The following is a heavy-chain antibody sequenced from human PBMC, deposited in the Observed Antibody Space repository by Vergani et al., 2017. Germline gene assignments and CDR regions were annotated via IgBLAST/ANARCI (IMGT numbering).Heavy chain of an antibody. CDR3: ARXPSFGGWVTAPRGAFDI. J-gene: IGHJ3*02. CDR1: GFTFSSYS. V-gene: IGHV3-21*01. CDR2: ISSSSSYI. D-gene: IGHD2-21*02. Sequence: EVQLVESGGGLVKPGGSLRLSCAASGFTFSSYSMNWVRQAPGKGLEWVSSISSSSSYIYYADSVKGRFTISRDNAKNSLYLQMNSLRAEDTAVYYCARXPSFGGWVTAPRGAFDIWGQGTMVTVSS.